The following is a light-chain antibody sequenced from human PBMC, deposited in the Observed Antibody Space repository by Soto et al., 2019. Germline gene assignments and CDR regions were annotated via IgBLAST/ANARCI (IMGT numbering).Light chain of an antibody. V-gene: IGKV2-30*01. CDR3: MQGTHWPPVT. CDR2: KVS. CDR1: QSLVYSDGNTY. Sequence: DVVITQSPLSLPVTLGQPASISCRSSQSLVYSDGNTYLSWFQLRPGQSPRRLMYKVSNRDSGVPDRFSGSGSATDFTLKISRVEADDVGVYYCMQGTHWPPVTFGQGTKV. J-gene: IGKJ1*01.